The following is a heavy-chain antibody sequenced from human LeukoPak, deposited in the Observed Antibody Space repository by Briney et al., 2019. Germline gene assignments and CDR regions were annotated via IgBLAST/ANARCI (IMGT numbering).Heavy chain of an antibody. CDR1: GFTFSSYA. D-gene: IGHD5-12*01. Sequence: GGSLRLSCAASGFTFSSYAMSWVRQAPGKGLEWVSAISGSGGSTYYADSVKGRFTISRDNSKNTLYLQMNSLRAEDTAVHYCAKDPRGYSGYDTVDYWGQGTLVTVSS. V-gene: IGHV3-23*01. J-gene: IGHJ4*02. CDR3: AKDPRGYSGYDTVDY. CDR2: ISGSGGST.